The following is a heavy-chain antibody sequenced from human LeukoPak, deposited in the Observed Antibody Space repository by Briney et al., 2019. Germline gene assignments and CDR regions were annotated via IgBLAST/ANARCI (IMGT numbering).Heavy chain of an antibody. CDR3: AREFSSSWYVEFDY. D-gene: IGHD6-13*01. V-gene: IGHV4-34*01. J-gene: IGHJ4*02. CDR1: GGSFSGYY. Sequence: SETLSLTCAVYGGSFSGYYWSWIRQPPGKGLEWIGEINHSGSTNYNPSLKSRVTISVDTSKNQFSLKLSSVTAADTAVYYCAREFSSSWYVEFDYWGQGTLVTVSP. CDR2: INHSGST.